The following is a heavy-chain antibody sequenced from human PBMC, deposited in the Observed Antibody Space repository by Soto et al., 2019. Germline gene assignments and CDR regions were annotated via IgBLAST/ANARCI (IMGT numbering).Heavy chain of an antibody. Sequence: QLHLRESGPGLVKPSETLSLTCTVSGCSITSSSYYWGWIRQPPGKGLEWIGSIYYSGSTYYIRSLKSRVTISADTSKNHFSLKLSSVTAADTAVYYCATQEVGGSYVYTFDPWGQGTLVTVSS. J-gene: IGHJ5*02. CDR1: GCSITSSSYY. D-gene: IGHD1-26*01. CDR2: IYYSGST. V-gene: IGHV4-39*01. CDR3: ATQEVGGSYVYTFDP.